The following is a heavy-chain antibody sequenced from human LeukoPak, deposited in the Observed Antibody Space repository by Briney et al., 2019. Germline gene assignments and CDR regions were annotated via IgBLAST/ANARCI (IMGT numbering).Heavy chain of an antibody. CDR2: FSGGVAINT. CDR3: ARQDRDYYDGSGYYYTVPFDS. D-gene: IGHD3-22*01. Sequence: GGSLRLSCAASGFTFSSFPMSWVRQAPGKGLEWVSTFSGGVAINTYYADSVKGRFTISRDSSTLYLQMSSLRAEDTAVYYCARQDRDYYDGSGYYYTVPFDSWGQGTLVTVSS. J-gene: IGHJ4*02. CDR1: GFTFSSFP. V-gene: IGHV3-23*01.